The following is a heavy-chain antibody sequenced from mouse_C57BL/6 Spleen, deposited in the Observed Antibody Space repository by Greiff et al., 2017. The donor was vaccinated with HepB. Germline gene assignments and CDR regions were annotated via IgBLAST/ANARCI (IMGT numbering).Heavy chain of an antibody. J-gene: IGHJ4*01. Sequence: QVQLQQSGAELVKPGASVKLSCKASGYTFTEYTIHWVKQRSGQGLEWIGWFYPGSGSIKYNEKFKDKSTLTAYKSSSTVYIECSRLTSEDSAVYFCARHEEAYSNNDYYAMDYWGQGTSVTVSS. D-gene: IGHD2-5*01. CDR2: FYPGSGSI. CDR1: GYTFTEYT. CDR3: ARHEEAYSNNDYYAMDY. V-gene: IGHV1-62-2*01.